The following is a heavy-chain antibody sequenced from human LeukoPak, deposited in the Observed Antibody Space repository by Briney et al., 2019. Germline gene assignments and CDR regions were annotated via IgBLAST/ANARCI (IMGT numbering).Heavy chain of an antibody. J-gene: IGHJ4*02. Sequence: SVKVSCKASGYTFTSYAISWVRQAPGQGLEWMGGIIPIFGTVNYAQKFQGRVTITPDKSTSTVYMELSSLRSEDTAVYYCARGIHCSSTSCSFDYWGQGTLVTVSS. CDR1: GYTFTSYA. CDR3: ARGIHCSSTSCSFDY. D-gene: IGHD2-2*01. CDR2: IIPIFGTV. V-gene: IGHV1-69*06.